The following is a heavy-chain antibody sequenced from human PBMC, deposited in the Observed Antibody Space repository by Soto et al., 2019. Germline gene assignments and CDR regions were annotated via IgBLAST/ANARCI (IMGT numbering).Heavy chain of an antibody. CDR3: ARGASGGVDY. V-gene: IGHV3-30-3*01. Sequence: GGSLRLSCAASGFTFSAFAMHWVRQAPGKGLDWVAVLAYDGTNRYYADSVKGRFTISRDNSKNTLYLHMGGLRGDETAVYYCARGASGGVDYWGQGNPVTVSS. D-gene: IGHD3-10*01. CDR1: GFTFSAFA. J-gene: IGHJ4*02. CDR2: LAYDGTNR.